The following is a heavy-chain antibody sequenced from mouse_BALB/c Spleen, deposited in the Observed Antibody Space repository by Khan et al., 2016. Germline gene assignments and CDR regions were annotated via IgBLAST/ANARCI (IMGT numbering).Heavy chain of an antibody. CDR3: VRQSLRCYFDV. CDR2: IRTKSNNLST. D-gene: IGHD1-1*01. V-gene: IGHV10-1*02. Sequence: EVQLVESGGGLVQPKGSLKLSCAASGFTFNTYAMDWVRQAPGKGLEWVARIRTKSNNLSTYYADSVKDRFTISRDDSQSMLYLQMNNLKTEDAAMYYGVRQSLRCYFDVWGAGTTVTVSS. J-gene: IGHJ1*01. CDR1: GFTFNTYA.